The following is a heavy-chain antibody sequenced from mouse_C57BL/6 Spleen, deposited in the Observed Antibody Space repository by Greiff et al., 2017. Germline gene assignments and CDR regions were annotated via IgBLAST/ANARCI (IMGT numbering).Heavy chain of an antibody. D-gene: IGHD4-1*02. J-gene: IGHJ1*03. Sequence: EVMLVESGGGLVKPGGSLKLSCAASGFTFSDYGLHWVRQAPEKGLEWVAYISSGSSTIYYADTVKGRFTISRDNAKNTLFLQMTSLRSEDTAMYYCARKSNWDPHWYFDVWGTGTTVTVSS. CDR2: ISSGSSTI. V-gene: IGHV5-17*01. CDR3: ARKSNWDPHWYFDV. CDR1: GFTFSDYG.